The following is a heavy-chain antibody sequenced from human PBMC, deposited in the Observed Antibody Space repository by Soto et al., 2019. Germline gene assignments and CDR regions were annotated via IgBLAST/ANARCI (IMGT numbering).Heavy chain of an antibody. CDR2: ISYSGTT. J-gene: IGHJ5*02. Sequence: PSETLSLTCTVSGDSISSSNNYWSWIRQPPGEGLEWIGFISYSGTTSYSPSLKSRLAISLDTSKNQFSLSLSSVTAADTAVYYCARGRGYSYGLDPWGQGTPVTVS. CDR3: ARGRGYSYGLDP. D-gene: IGHD5-18*01. CDR1: GDSISSSNNY. V-gene: IGHV4-30-4*01.